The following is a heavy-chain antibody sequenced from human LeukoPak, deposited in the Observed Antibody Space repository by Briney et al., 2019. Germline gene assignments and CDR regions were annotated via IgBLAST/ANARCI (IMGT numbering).Heavy chain of an antibody. J-gene: IGHJ5*02. D-gene: IGHD3-10*01. Sequence: PSETLSLTCTVPGGSITSYYWSWIRQPPGKGLEWNGYIYYSGSTNYNPSPKSRVTISVDTSKNQFSLKLSSVTAADTAVYYCGRVKFALLYGSGSYDYSWFDPWGQGTLVTVSS. V-gene: IGHV4-59*01. CDR1: GGSITSYY. CDR2: IYYSGST. CDR3: GRVKFALLYGSGSYDYSWFDP.